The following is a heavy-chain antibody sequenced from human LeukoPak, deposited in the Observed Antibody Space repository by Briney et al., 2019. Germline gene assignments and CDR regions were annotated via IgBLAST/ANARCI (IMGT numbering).Heavy chain of an antibody. Sequence: PSETLSLTCTVSGGSISSYYWSWIRQPPGKGLEWIGYIYYSGSTNYNPSLKSRVTISVDTSKNQFSLKLSSVTAADTAVYYCARRSTTVSGMDVWGQGTTVTVSS. CDR2: IYYSGST. V-gene: IGHV4-59*08. CDR3: ARRSTTVSGMDV. CDR1: GGSISSYY. J-gene: IGHJ6*02. D-gene: IGHD4-11*01.